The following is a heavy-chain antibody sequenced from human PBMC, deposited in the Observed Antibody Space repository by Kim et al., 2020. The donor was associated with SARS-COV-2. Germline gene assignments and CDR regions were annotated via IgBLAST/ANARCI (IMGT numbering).Heavy chain of an antibody. Sequence: GGSLRLSCAASGFTFSSYAMSWVRQAPGKGLEWVSAISGSGGSTYYADSVKGRFTISRDNSKNTLYLQMNSLRAEDTAVYYCAKPTYYDFWSGRGGRFDPWGQGTLVTVSS. V-gene: IGHV3-23*01. CDR1: GFTFSSYA. J-gene: IGHJ5*02. D-gene: IGHD3-3*01. CDR3: AKPTYYDFWSGRGGRFDP. CDR2: ISGSGGST.